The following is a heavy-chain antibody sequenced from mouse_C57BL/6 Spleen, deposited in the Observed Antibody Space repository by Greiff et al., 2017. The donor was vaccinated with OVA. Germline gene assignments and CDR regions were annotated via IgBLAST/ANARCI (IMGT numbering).Heavy chain of an antibody. CDR3: ARESSYRYFDV. J-gene: IGHJ1*03. Sequence: EVKLVESGGGLVKPGGSLKLSCAASGFTFSSYAMSWVRQTPEKRLEWVATISDGGSYTYYPDNVKGRFTISRDNAKNNLYLQMSHLKSEDTAMYYCARESSYRYFDVWGTGTTVTVSS. CDR1: GFTFSSYA. D-gene: IGHD1-1*01. V-gene: IGHV5-4*01. CDR2: ISDGGSYT.